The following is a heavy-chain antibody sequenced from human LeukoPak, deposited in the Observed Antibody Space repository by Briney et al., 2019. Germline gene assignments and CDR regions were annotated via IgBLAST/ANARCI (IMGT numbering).Heavy chain of an antibody. V-gene: IGHV1-18*01. Sequence: ASVKVSCKASGYTFTSYGITWVRQAPGQGLEWMGWISDYNGNTNYAQKLQGRGTMTTDTSTSTAYMELRSLRSDDTAVYYCAREPLSTIFGVVTPNYYFDYWGQGTLVTVSS. CDR3: AREPLSTIFGVVTPNYYFDY. CDR1: GYTFTSYG. D-gene: IGHD3-3*01. CDR2: ISDYNGNT. J-gene: IGHJ4*02.